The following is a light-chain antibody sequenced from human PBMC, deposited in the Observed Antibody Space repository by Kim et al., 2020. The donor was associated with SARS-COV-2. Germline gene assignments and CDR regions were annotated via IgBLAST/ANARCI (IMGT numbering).Light chain of an antibody. Sequence: SYELSQPPSVSVSPGQTASITCSGDKLGDKYVCWYQQKPGQSPVLVIYQDSKRPSGIPERFSGSNSGDTATLTISGTQAMDEADYYCQAWDSSTVIFGGGTKLTVL. J-gene: IGLJ2*01. CDR2: QDS. CDR1: KLGDKY. CDR3: QAWDSSTVI. V-gene: IGLV3-1*01.